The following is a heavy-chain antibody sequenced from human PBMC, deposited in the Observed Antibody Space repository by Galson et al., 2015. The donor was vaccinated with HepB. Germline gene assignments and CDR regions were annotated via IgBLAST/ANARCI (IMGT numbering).Heavy chain of an antibody. CDR1: GFTFSSYS. Sequence: SLRLSCAASGFTFSSYSMNWVRQAPGKGLEWVSSISSSSSYIYYADSVKGRFTISRDNAKNPLYLQMNSLRAEDTAVYYCAREPTYSSGWPFDYWGQGTLVTVSS. CDR3: AREPTYSSGWPFDY. V-gene: IGHV3-21*01. J-gene: IGHJ4*02. CDR2: ISSSSSYI. D-gene: IGHD6-19*01.